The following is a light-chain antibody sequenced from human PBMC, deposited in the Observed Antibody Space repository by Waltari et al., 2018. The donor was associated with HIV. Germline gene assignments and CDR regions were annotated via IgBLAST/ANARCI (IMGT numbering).Light chain of an antibody. J-gene: IGLJ2*01. V-gene: IGLV1-47*01. Sequence: SVLTQPPSASGTPGQRVTISCSGSSSNIGSNYVFWYQQLPGPAPRLLMHRHNHRPSGVPDRFSDSTSGTSASLAISGLRSEDEADYYCATWDDSLSGVLFGGGTKLTVL. CDR1: SSNIGSNY. CDR3: ATWDDSLSGVL. CDR2: RHN.